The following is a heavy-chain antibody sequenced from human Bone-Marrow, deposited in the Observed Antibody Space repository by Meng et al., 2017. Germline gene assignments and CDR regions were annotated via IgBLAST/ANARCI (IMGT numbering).Heavy chain of an antibody. V-gene: IGHV1-18*01. CDR3: ATRGNPYLNC. CDR2: INTYNGKT. J-gene: IGHJ4*02. CDR1: GYTLSSDG. Sequence: QGQPVQSGAEVKKPAASVKVSCDASGYTLSSDGFSWVRQAPGQGLEWLGWINTYNGKTDYAQKFQGRITMTTDTFTSTGYMELRNLRSDDTAVYYCATRGNPYLNCWGQGTLVTVSS.